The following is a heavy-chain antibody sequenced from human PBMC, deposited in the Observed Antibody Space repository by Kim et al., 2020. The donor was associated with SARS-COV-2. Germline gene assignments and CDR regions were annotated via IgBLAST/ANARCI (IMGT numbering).Heavy chain of an antibody. CDR1: GFTFDDYA. D-gene: IGHD3-10*01. CDR3: AKDMSRPRGWFGETGSYYYYGMDV. V-gene: IGHV3-9*01. Sequence: GGSLRLSCAASGFTFDDYAMHWVRQAPGKGLEWVSGISWNSGSIGYADSVKGRFTISRDNAKNSLYLQMNSLRAEDTALYYCAKDMSRPRGWFGETGSYYYYGMDVWGQGTTVTVSS. CDR2: ISWNSGSI. J-gene: IGHJ6*02.